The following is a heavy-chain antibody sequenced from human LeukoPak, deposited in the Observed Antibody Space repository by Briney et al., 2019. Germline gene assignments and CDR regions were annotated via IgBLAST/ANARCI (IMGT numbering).Heavy chain of an antibody. Sequence: GGSLRLSCAASGFTLSSYAMSWVRQAPGKGLEWVSAISGSGGSTYYADSVKGRFTISRDNSKNTLYLQMNSLRAEDTAVYYCAKPLRFLGDAFDIWGQGTMVTVSS. CDR2: ISGSGGST. CDR1: GFTLSSYA. CDR3: AKPLRFLGDAFDI. D-gene: IGHD3-3*01. J-gene: IGHJ3*02. V-gene: IGHV3-23*01.